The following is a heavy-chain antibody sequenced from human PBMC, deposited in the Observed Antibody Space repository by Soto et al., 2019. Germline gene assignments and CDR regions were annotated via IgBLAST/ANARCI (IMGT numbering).Heavy chain of an antibody. V-gene: IGHV3-23*01. Sequence: EVKLLESGGGLIPPGASARLSCVTSEFIFDSYAMSWVRQSPGRGLEWVAAISGSGHATYYTRSVQGRFLISRDKSKKTVFLQMNNLRAEDTAVYYCAKGRYFDSSGGCANYWGLGTLVTVSS. CDR1: EFIFDSYA. D-gene: IGHD3-22*01. CDR2: ISGSGHAT. J-gene: IGHJ4*02. CDR3: AKGRYFDSSGGCANY.